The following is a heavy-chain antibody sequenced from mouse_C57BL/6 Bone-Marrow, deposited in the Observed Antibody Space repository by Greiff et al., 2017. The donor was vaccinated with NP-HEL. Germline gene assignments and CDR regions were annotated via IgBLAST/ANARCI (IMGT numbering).Heavy chain of an antibody. Sequence: VQLQQSGAELARPGDSVKLSCTASGYTFTSYGISWVKQRTGQGLEWIGEIYPRSGNTYYNEKFKGKATLTADKSSSTAYMELRSLTSEDSAVYFCARRGPPYYWGQGTSVTVSS. V-gene: IGHV1-81*01. J-gene: IGHJ4*01. D-gene: IGHD3-3*01. CDR3: ARRGPPYY. CDR1: GYTFTSYG. CDR2: IYPRSGNT.